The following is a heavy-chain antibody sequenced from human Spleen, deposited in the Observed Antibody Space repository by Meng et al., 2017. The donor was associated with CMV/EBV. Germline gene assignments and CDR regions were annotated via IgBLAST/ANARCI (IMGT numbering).Heavy chain of an antibody. V-gene: IGHV4-30-4*08. CDR1: SISSGDYY. J-gene: IGHJ4*02. CDR3: ANMTYYYDSSGYYYFDY. D-gene: IGHD3-22*01. CDR2: IYYSGST. Sequence: SISSGDYYWSWIRQPPGKGLEWIGYIYYSGSTYYNPSLKSRVTISVDTSKNQFSLKLSSVTAADTAVYYCANMTYYYDSSGYYYFDYWGQGTLVTVSS.